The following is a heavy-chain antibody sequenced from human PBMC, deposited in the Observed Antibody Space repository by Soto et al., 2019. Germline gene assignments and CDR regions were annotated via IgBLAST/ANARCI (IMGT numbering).Heavy chain of an antibody. CDR1: GGSFTSNNW. V-gene: IGHV4-4*02. CDR3: ASRDPGTSVDY. J-gene: IGHJ4*02. D-gene: IGHD1-7*01. Sequence: SETLSLTCAVSGGSFTSNNWWTWVRQPPGQGLEWIGEIYRTGSTNYTPSLKSRVTISLDKSENQFSLKVTSLTAADTAVYYCASRDPGTSVDYWGQGTLVTVS. CDR2: IYRTGST.